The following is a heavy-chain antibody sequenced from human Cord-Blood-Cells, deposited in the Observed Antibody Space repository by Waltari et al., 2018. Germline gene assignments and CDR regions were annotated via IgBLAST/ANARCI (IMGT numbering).Heavy chain of an antibody. CDR3: ARHGITDGRFDY. D-gene: IGHD1-20*01. J-gene: IGHJ4*02. CDR2: IYYSGST. V-gene: IGHV4-39*07. Sequence: QLQLQESGPGLVKPSETLSLTCTVSGGSISSSSYYWGWIRQPPGKGLEWIGSIYYSGSTYYNPSLKSRVTISVDTSKNQFSLKLSSVTAADTAVYYCARHGITDGRFDYWGQGTLVTVSS. CDR1: GGSISSSSYY.